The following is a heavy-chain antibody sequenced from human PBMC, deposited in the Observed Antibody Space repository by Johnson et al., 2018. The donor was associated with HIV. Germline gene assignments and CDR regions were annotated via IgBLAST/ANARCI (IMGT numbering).Heavy chain of an antibody. J-gene: IGHJ3*02. CDR2: ISWNSHIV. Sequence: VQLVESGGGLVQPGRSLRLSCVASGVKLDDYAMHWVRQPPGQGLEWVAGISWNSHIVDYGDSVKGRFTISRDNAKNSLYLQMNSLRAEDTAVYYCARDRRITIFGSGRAVQSNDAFDIWGQGTMVTVSS. V-gene: IGHV3-9*01. D-gene: IGHD3-3*01. CDR1: GVKLDDYA. CDR3: ARDRRITIFGSGRAVQSNDAFDI.